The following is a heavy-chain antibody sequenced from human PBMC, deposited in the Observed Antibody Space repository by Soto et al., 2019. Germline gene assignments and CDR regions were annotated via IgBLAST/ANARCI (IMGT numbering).Heavy chain of an antibody. CDR3: ARGSYTSTWY. Sequence: SQTLSLTCAISGDSLSSNTAAWSWIRQSPSRGLEWLGRTYYRSKWYYDYAASVTSRMTINPDTSKNQFSLQLNSVTPEGTAVYYCARGSYTSTWYWGQGTLVTVSS. D-gene: IGHD6-13*01. CDR1: GDSLSSNTAA. J-gene: IGHJ4*02. V-gene: IGHV6-1*01. CDR2: TYYRSKWYY.